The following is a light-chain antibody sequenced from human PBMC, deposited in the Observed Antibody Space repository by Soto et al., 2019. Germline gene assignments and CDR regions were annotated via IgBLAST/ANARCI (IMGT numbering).Light chain of an antibody. CDR2: GAS. CDR3: QQYNHWPPYT. J-gene: IGKJ2*01. Sequence: EVVLTQSPATLSLSPGERATLSCRASQSVNVNLAWHQQKPGQAPRLLIYGASTRAAGVPARFTGSGSGTEFTITISSRQADDFAVYYCQQYNHWPPYTFGQGTNLEIK. CDR1: QSVNVN. V-gene: IGKV3-15*01.